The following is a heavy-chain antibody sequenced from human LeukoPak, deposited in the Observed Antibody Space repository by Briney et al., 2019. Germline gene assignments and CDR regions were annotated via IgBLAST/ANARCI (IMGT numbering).Heavy chain of an antibody. J-gene: IGHJ4*02. CDR2: LSAYNGNT. Sequence: ASVQVPCKASGYTFTSYGMSWVRQAPGRGLEWVGWLSAYNGNTNYAQKLQGRVTMTTDTSTSTAYMELRSLRSDDTAVYYCARWPNPGYSYGPDYWGQGTLVTVSS. V-gene: IGHV1-18*01. D-gene: IGHD5-18*01. CDR1: GYTFTSYG. CDR3: ARWPNPGYSYGPDY.